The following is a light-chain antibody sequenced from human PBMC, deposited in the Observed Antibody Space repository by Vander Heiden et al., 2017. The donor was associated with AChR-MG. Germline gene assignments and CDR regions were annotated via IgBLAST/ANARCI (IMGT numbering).Light chain of an antibody. CDR2: YDS. J-gene: IGLJ2*01. CDR1: NIGSKS. CDR3: QVWDSRSDNVV. Sequence: SYVLTQPPSVSVAPGKTARITCGGNNIGSKSVNWYQQKPGQAPVLVIYYDSDRTSGSPERVSGSNSGNTATLTSSRVEAGDEADYYCQVWDSRSDNVVFGGGTKLTVL. V-gene: IGLV3-21*04.